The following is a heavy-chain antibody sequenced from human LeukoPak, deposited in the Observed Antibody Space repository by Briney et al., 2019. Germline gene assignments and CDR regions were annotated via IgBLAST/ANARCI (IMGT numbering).Heavy chain of an antibody. CDR1: GYSFTSYW. V-gene: IGHV5-51*01. Sequence: GESLKISCQGSGYSFTSYWIGWVRQMPGKGLEWMGIIYPGDSDTRYSPSFRGQVTISADKSISTAYLQWSSLKASDTAMYYCGRLDIRGFYYYDSSGHPDYWGQGTLVTVSS. CDR2: IYPGDSDT. CDR3: GRLDIRGFYYYDSSGHPDY. D-gene: IGHD3-22*01. J-gene: IGHJ4*02.